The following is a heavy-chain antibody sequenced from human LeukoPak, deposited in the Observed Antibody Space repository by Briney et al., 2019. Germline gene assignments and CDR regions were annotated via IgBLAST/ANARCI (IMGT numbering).Heavy chain of an antibody. J-gene: IGHJ4*02. CDR3: ARGYALYSGRYIDFDY. CDR1: GYTFTGHY. CDR2: INPNNGGT. D-gene: IGHD1-26*01. V-gene: IGHV1-2*02. Sequence: ASVKVSCKASGYTFTGHYRHWVRQAPGQGLEWMGWINPNNGGTNCAQKFQGRVTMTRDTSISTAYMELSRLRSDDTAVYYCARGYALYSGRYIDFDYWGQGTLVTVSS.